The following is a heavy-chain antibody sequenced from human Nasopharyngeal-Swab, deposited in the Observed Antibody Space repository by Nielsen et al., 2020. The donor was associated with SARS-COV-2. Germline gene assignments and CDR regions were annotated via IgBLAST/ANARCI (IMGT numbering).Heavy chain of an antibody. V-gene: IGHV3-30*03. Sequence: GGSLRLSCAASGFTFSRYGMHWVRQAPGKGLEWVAVISYDGSNKYYADSVKGRFTIYRDNSKNTLYLQMNSLRAEDTAVYYCARDVEALYYDILTGCLDYWGQGTLVTVSS. D-gene: IGHD3-9*01. J-gene: IGHJ4*02. CDR2: ISYDGSNK. CDR3: ARDVEALYYDILTGCLDY. CDR1: GFTFSRYG.